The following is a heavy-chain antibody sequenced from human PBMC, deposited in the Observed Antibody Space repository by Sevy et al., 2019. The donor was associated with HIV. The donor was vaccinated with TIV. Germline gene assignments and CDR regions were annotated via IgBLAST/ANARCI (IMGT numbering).Heavy chain of an antibody. D-gene: IGHD5-18*01. CDR2: ISSSGSTI. Sequence: GGSLRLSCAASGFTFSSYEMNWVRQAPGKGLEWVSYISSSGSTIYYADSVKGRFTISGDNAKNSLYLQMNSLRAEDTAVYYCARDLERGYSYGSSGMDVWGQGTTVTVSS. CDR1: GFTFSSYE. J-gene: IGHJ6*02. V-gene: IGHV3-48*03. CDR3: ARDLERGYSYGSSGMDV.